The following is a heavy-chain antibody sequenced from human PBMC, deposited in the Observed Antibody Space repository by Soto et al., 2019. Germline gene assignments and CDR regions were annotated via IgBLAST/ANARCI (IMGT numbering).Heavy chain of an antibody. CDR3: AYIRG. V-gene: IGHV3-73*01. CDR2: IRRKGDSYAT. CDR1: GFTFSDFV. D-gene: IGHD3-3*02. J-gene: IGHJ4*02. Sequence: GGSLRLSCAASGFTFSDFVMDWVRQASGKGLEWVARIRRKGDSYATAYTESVKGRSTISRDDSKNTAYLQMNSLKTEDTAVYYCAYIRGWGQGTLVTVSS.